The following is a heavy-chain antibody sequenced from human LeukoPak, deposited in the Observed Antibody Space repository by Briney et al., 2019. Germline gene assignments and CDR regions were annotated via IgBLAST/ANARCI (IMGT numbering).Heavy chain of an antibody. CDR2: IYYSGST. Sequence: PSETLSLTCTVSGGSISSYYWSWIRQPPGKGLEWIGYIYYSGSTNYNPSLKSRVTISVDTSKNQFSLKLSSVTAADTAVYYCASWGGYCSGGSCYYLDYWGQGTLVTVSS. V-gene: IGHV4-59*12. CDR3: ASWGGYCSGGSCYYLDY. J-gene: IGHJ4*02. D-gene: IGHD2-15*01. CDR1: GGSISSYY.